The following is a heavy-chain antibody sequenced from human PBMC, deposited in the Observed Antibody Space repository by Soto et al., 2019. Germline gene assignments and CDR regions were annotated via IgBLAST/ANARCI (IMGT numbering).Heavy chain of an antibody. J-gene: IGHJ4*02. D-gene: IGHD4-4*01. CDR2: ISGSGGST. CDR1: GFTFSSYA. Sequence: EVQLLESGGGLVQPGGSLRLSCAASGFTFSSYAMSWVRQAPGKGLEWVSAISGSGGSTYYADSVKGRFTISRENSKNTLYLKMNSLRAEDTAVYYCAKTTYRQRYYFDYWGQGTLVTVSS. V-gene: IGHV3-23*01. CDR3: AKTTYRQRYYFDY.